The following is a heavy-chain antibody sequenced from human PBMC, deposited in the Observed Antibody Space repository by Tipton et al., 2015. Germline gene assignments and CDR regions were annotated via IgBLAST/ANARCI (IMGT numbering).Heavy chain of an antibody. D-gene: IGHD3-3*01. CDR2: IYYSGST. Sequence: TLSLTCTVSGGSISSSGYYWGWIRQPPGKGLEWIGNIYYSGSTNYNPSLESRVTISVDTSKNQFSLKVNSVTAADTAVYYCARRRYYDLWSGYSSGWFDPWGQGTLVTVSS. CDR3: ARRRYYDLWSGYSSGWFDP. V-gene: IGHV4-39*01. CDR1: GGSISSSGYY. J-gene: IGHJ5*02.